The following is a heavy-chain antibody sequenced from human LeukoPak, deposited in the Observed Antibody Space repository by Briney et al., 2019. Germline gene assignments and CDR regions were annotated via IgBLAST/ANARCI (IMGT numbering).Heavy chain of an antibody. CDR1: GSTFSDYH. CDR2: INPKSGDA. V-gene: IGHV1-2*02. CDR3: ARGEYSNGYPYRLDS. D-gene: IGHD3-16*01. Sequence: ASVKVSCKASGSTFSDYHINWVRQASGQGPEWMGWINPKSGDAKYGQAFQGRVTMTRDTSISTAYMELNRLRFDDTAMYYCARGEYSNGYPYRLDSWGQGTLVTVST. J-gene: IGHJ4*02.